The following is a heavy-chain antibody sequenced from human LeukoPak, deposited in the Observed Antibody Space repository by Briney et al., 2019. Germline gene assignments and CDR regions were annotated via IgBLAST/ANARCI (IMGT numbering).Heavy chain of an antibody. CDR1: GASIRSGRFH. CDR2: INLSGNI. CDR3: ARLRLPATLGAFDI. Sequence: SETLSLTCNVSGASIRSGRFHWSWIRQPAGKGPQWIGRINLSGNIDYNPSLWGRLTLSLDTSNNQFSLKLTSMTAADTAMYYCARLRLPATLGAFDIWGQGTMVTVSS. D-gene: IGHD5-12*01. V-gene: IGHV4-61*02. J-gene: IGHJ3*02.